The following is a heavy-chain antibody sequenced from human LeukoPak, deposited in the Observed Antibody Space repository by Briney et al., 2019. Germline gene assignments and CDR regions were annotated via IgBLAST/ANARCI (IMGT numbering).Heavy chain of an antibody. Sequence: GGSLRLSCAASGFTFSSYNMNWVRRAPQKGLEWISSISGNSANIFYADSVKGRFTVSRDNAKNSLYLQMNSVRDDDTAVYYCVRIPNSANFPNWFDPWGQGTLVTVSS. D-gene: IGHD2/OR15-2a*01. CDR2: ISGNSANI. V-gene: IGHV3-21*01. CDR3: VRIPNSANFPNWFDP. J-gene: IGHJ5*02. CDR1: GFTFSSYN.